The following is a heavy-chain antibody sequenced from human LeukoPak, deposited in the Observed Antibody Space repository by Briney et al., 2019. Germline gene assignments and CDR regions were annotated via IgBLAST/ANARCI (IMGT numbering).Heavy chain of an antibody. CDR3: TTDALGVGIDY. CDR2: IESKTYGGTT. J-gene: IGHJ4*02. D-gene: IGHD3-16*01. V-gene: IGHV3-15*04. Sequence: GGSLRLSCAASGWTFSDAWMSWVRQAPGKGLEWVGRIESKTYGGTTDYAAPVNGRFTISRDDSKNTLYLQMNSLKTEDTAVYYCTTDALGVGIDYWGQGTLVTVSS. CDR1: GWTFSDAW.